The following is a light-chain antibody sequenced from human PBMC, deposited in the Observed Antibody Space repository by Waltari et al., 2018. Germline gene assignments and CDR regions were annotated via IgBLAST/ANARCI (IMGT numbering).Light chain of an antibody. V-gene: IGLV2-14*03. CDR2: DVT. CDR3: CSYAGRSTWV. J-gene: IGLJ3*02. Sequence: HSALTQPASVSGSPGQSIPISSTGPSTDVGDYNYVSWYQQIPGKAPKVIIYDVTKRPSGVSNRFSGSKSGNSASLSISGLQAEDEAHYYCCSYAGRSTWVFGGGTKVTVL. CDR1: STDVGDYNY.